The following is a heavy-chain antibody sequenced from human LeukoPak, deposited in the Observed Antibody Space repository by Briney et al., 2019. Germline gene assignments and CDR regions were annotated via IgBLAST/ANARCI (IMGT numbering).Heavy chain of an antibody. CDR3: VGVGGYDSSGFLDY. Sequence: GRSLRLSCAASGFTFSNDGMHWVRQAPGRGLEWVALISYDGSDKHYADSVKGRFTVSRDNSKNTLYLQMNSLSRDDTAVYYCVGVGGYDSSGFLDYWGQGTLVTVSS. D-gene: IGHD3-22*01. CDR2: ISYDGSDK. J-gene: IGHJ4*02. V-gene: IGHV3-30*03. CDR1: GFTFSNDG.